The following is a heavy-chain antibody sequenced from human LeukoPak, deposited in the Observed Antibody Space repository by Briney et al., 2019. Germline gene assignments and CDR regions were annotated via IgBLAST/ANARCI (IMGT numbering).Heavy chain of an antibody. V-gene: IGHV4-38-2*01. CDR1: GYSLSSGYY. D-gene: IGHD6-6*01. Sequence: KPSETLSLPCAVSGYSLSSGYYWGWVPPPPRKGLEWIGSIYHSGSTYYNPSLKSRVTISVDTSKNQFSLKLGSVTAADTAVYYCARKEGSIAARIDYWGQGTLVTVSS. CDR2: IYHSGST. J-gene: IGHJ4*02. CDR3: ARKEGSIAARIDY.